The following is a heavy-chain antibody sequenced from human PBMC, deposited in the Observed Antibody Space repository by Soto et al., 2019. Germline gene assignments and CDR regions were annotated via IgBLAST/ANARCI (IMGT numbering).Heavy chain of an antibody. CDR2: ISYDGSNK. Sequence: GGSLRLSCAASGFTFSSYGMHWVRQAPGKGLEWVAVISYDGSNKYYADSVKGRFTISRDNSKDTLYLQMNSLRAEDTAVYYCAKDLVGIVVVPAAILDYWGQGTLVTVSS. D-gene: IGHD2-2*01. J-gene: IGHJ4*02. V-gene: IGHV3-30*18. CDR3: AKDLVGIVVVPAAILDY. CDR1: GFTFSSYG.